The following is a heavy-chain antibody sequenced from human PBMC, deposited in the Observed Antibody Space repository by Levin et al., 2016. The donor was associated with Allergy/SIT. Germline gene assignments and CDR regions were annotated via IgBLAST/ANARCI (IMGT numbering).Heavy chain of an antibody. CDR2: ISSSGSTI. J-gene: IGHJ4*02. V-gene: IGHV3-11*04. D-gene: IGHD6-19*01. Sequence: LSLTCAVYGGSFSGYYWSWIRQAPGKGLEWVSYISSSGSTIYYADSVKGRFTISRDNAKNSLYLQMNSLRAEDTAVYYCARDRDSSGWYRDYWGQGTLVTVSS. CDR1: GGSFSGYY. CDR3: ARDRDSSGWYRDY.